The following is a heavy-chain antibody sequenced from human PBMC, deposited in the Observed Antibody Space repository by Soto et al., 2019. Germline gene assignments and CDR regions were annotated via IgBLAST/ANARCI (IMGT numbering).Heavy chain of an antibody. D-gene: IGHD6-6*01. V-gene: IGHV1-69*13. CDR3: ARGGAYSSSDYYYYGMDV. J-gene: IGHJ6*02. Sequence: SVKVSCKASGCTFSSYAISWVRQAPGQGLEWMGGIIPIFGTANYAQKFQGRVTITADESTSTAYMELSSLRSEDTAVYYCARGGAYSSSDYYYYGMDVWGQGTTVTVSS. CDR1: GCTFSSYA. CDR2: IIPIFGTA.